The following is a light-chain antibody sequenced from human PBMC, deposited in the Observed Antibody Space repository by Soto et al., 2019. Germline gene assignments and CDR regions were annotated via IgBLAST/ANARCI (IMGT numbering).Light chain of an antibody. J-gene: IGLJ3*02. CDR2: DVT. V-gene: IGLV2-14*03. CDR1: SSDVGGYDH. Sequence: QSALTQPASVSGSPGQSITISCTGTSSDVGGYDHVSWYQQHPGKAPKLIIYDVTVRPSGISRRFSGSKSDNTASLAVSGLQPEDEADYSCSSYTNKDTLLFGGGTKVTVL. CDR3: SSYTNKDTLL.